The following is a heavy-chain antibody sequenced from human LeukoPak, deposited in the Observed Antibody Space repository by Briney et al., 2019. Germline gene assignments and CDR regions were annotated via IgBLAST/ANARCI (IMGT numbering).Heavy chain of an antibody. CDR3: ARDLGSGGWSQHYYGMDV. V-gene: IGHV1-2*02. CDR2: INPNSGGT. CDR1: GYTFTGYY. J-gene: IGHJ6*02. D-gene: IGHD6-19*01. Sequence: ASVTVSCKASGYTFTGYYMHWVRQAPGQGLEWMGWINPNSGGTNYAQKFQGRVTMTRDTSISTAYMELSRLRSDDTAVYYCARDLGSGGWSQHYYGMDVWGQGTTVTVSS.